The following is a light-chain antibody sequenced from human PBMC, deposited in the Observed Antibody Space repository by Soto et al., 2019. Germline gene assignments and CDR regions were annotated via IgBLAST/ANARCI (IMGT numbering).Light chain of an antibody. CDR2: KAS. J-gene: IGKJ1*01. CDR3: QQYNSYPKT. Sequence: DIQMTQSPSTLFASVGGRVTITCRASQSISSWLAWYQQKPGKAPKLLIYKASSLESGVPSRFSGSGSGTEFTLTISSLQPDDFATYYCQQYNSYPKTFGQGTKVDIK. CDR1: QSISSW. V-gene: IGKV1-5*03.